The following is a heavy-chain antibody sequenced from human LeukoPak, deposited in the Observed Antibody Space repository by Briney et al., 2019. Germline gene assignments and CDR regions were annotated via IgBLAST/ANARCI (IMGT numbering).Heavy chain of an antibody. CDR1: GFTFSSYA. CDR2: ISTNGGST. V-gene: IGHV3-23*01. Sequence: GGSLRLSCAASGFTFSSYAMSWVRQAPGKGLDWVSGISTNGGSTSYADSVKGRFTISRDNPRNTLYMEMNSLRAEDTAVYYCSVMHRYYDGSGYWVQWGQGTLVTVSS. J-gene: IGHJ4*02. D-gene: IGHD3-22*01. CDR3: SVMHRYYDGSGYWVQ.